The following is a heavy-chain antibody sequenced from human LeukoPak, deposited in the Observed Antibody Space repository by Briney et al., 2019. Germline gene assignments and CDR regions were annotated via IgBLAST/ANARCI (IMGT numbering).Heavy chain of an antibody. CDR1: GYTFTSYY. V-gene: IGHV1-46*01. CDR3: ARDFHTTERYSSGWQFDY. Sequence: ASVKVSCKASGYTFTSYYMHWVRQAPGQGLEWMGIINPSGGSTSHAQKFQGRVTMTRDTSTSTVYMELSSLRSEDTAVYYCARDFHTTERYSSGWQFDYWGQGTLVTVSS. CDR2: INPSGGST. D-gene: IGHD6-19*01. J-gene: IGHJ4*02.